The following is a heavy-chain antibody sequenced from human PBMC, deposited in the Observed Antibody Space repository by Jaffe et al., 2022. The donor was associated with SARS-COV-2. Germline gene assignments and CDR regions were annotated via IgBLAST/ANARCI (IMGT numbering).Heavy chain of an antibody. V-gene: IGHV3-30*04. CDR1: EFTFSSYP. CDR2: ISYDGSNK. D-gene: IGHD3-16*02. J-gene: IGHJ4*02. CDR3: AKAGYGMSWELSLEGLDY. Sequence: QVQLVESGGGVVQPGRSLRLSCAASEFTFSSYPMHWVRQAPGKGLEWVAVISYDGSNKYYADSVKGRFTISRDNSKSTLYLQMNSLRPDDTAVYYCAKAGYGMSWELSLEGLDYWGQGTLVTVSS.